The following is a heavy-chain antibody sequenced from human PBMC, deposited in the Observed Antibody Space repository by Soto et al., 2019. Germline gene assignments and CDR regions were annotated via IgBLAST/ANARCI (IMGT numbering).Heavy chain of an antibody. CDR1: GYTFTNYG. CDR2: ISTYNVDT. J-gene: IGHJ6*02. Sequence: ASVTVSCKASGYTFTNYGINWVRQAPGQGLEWLGWISTYNVDTDNGQKVQGRVTMTTDTSTSTAYMEMRSLRSDDTAVYYCARSIFGVVFYGMDFWGQGTTVTVSS. CDR3: ARSIFGVVFYGMDF. D-gene: IGHD3-3*01. V-gene: IGHV1-18*01.